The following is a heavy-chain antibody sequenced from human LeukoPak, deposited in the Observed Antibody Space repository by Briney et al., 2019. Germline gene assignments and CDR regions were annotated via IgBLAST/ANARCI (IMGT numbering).Heavy chain of an antibody. D-gene: IGHD6-13*01. V-gene: IGHV3-7*01. CDR2: IRQDGGET. CDR1: GFTLSSHW. CDR3: ARWRQSSTWYWLDP. J-gene: IGHJ5*02. Sequence: GGSLRLSCAASGFTLSSHWMGWIRQAPGKGLEWVANIRQDGGETYYVDSVKGRFTISRDNAKNSLYLQMNSLRVEETAMYYCARWRQSSTWYWLDPWGQGTLVTVSP.